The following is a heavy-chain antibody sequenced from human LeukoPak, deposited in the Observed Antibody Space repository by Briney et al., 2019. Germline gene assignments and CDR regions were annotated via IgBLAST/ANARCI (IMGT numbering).Heavy chain of an antibody. Sequence: ASVKVSCKASGYTFTGYYMHWVRQAPGQGLEWMGWITAYNGNTNYAQKFQGRVTMTTDTSTSTAYMELRSLRSDDTAIYYCARDDGLVYVKFVDYWGQGTLVTVSS. CDR3: ARDDGLVYVKFVDY. CDR2: ITAYNGNT. D-gene: IGHD2-8*01. V-gene: IGHV1-18*04. CDR1: GYTFTGYY. J-gene: IGHJ4*02.